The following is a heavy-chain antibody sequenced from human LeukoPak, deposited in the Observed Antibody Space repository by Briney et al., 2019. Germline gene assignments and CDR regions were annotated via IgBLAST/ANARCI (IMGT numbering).Heavy chain of an antibody. J-gene: IGHJ6*04. CDR3: AKGMEDYYYGSGRQTYYYYGMDV. D-gene: IGHD3-10*01. CDR1: GFTFSSYA. Sequence: GGSLRLSCAASGFTFSSYAMSWVRQAPGKGLEWVSAISGSGGGTYYADSVKGRFTISRDNSKNTLYLQMNSLRAEDTAVYYCAKGMEDYYYGSGRQTYYYYGMDVWGKGTTVTVSS. V-gene: IGHV3-23*01. CDR2: ISGSGGGT.